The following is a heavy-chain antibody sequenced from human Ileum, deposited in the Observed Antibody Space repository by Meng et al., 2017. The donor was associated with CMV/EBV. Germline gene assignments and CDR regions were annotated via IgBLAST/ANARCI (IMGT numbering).Heavy chain of an antibody. Sequence: ITLKESSPTLSKPTQNLTLPCSFPGFSPSTSGEGVGWIRQPPGKALEWLALIHGGGGKQYSPSLQSRLTATRDTSKNQVVLTMTNMDPVDTATYYCVHRYSSSSGQVSWGQGTLVTVSS. CDR1: GFSPSTSGEG. CDR3: VHRYSSSSGQVS. V-gene: IGHV2-5*02. D-gene: IGHD6-6*01. J-gene: IGHJ5*02. CDR2: IHGGGGK.